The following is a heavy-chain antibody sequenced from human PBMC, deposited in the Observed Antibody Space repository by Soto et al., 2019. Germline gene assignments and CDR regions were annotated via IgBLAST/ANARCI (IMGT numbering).Heavy chain of an antibody. Sequence: ASVKVSCKASGYTFSDYGITWVRQAPGQGLEWMGWISISSGNTHFEESLQGRVTITSDKTSTAYMELWRLRSDDSAMYYCARSYNYGSYWYFDLWGRGTLVTVSS. V-gene: IGHV1-18*04. CDR2: ISISSGNT. J-gene: IGHJ2*01. CDR1: GYTFSDYG. CDR3: ARSYNYGSYWYFDL. D-gene: IGHD3-10*01.